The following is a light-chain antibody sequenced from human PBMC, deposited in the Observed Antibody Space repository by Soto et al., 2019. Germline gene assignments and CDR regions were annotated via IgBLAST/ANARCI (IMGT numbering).Light chain of an antibody. V-gene: IGKV1-5*03. J-gene: IGKJ1*01. CDR2: KAS. Sequence: SPSTLSSSVGVRVSINCRASQSISAWLAWYQQKPGKAPRLLIYKASTLEIGVPSRFSGSGSGTEFTLTISSLQPDDVATYCCQQDNEYSWSFGQGTIVEIK. CDR1: QSISAW. CDR3: QQDNEYSWS.